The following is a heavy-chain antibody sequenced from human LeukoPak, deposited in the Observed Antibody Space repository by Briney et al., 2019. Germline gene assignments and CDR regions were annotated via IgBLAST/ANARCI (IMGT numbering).Heavy chain of an antibody. J-gene: IGHJ4*02. D-gene: IGHD2-2*01. Sequence: GGSLRLSCAASGFTFSSHWMYWVRQAPGKGLEWVANIQQDGSNKYYVDSVGGRFTISRDNAKNSLYLQMNSLRAEDTAVYYCTRVIVEVPGVSDYCDYWGQGTLVTVSS. CDR3: TRVIVEVPGVSDYCDY. CDR2: IQQDGSNK. V-gene: IGHV3-7*05. CDR1: GFTFSSHW.